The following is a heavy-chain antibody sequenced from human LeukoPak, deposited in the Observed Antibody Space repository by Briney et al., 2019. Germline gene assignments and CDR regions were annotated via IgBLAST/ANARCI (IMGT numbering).Heavy chain of an antibody. D-gene: IGHD2-2*01. CDR1: GGSISSGDYY. CDR2: IYYSGST. V-gene: IGHV4-30-4*08. CDR3: AREGYQLLVDYYYMDV. Sequence: PSETLSLTCTVSGGSISSGDYYWSRIRQPRGKGLEWIGYIYYSGSTYYNTSLKSRVTISVDTSKNQFSLKLSSVTAADTAVYYCAREGYQLLVDYYYMDVWGKGTTVTVSS. J-gene: IGHJ6*03.